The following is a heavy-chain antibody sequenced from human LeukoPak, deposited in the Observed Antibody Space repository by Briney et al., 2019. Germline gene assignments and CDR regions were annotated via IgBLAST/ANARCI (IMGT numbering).Heavy chain of an antibody. CDR2: IYHSGST. CDR3: ARRDIGAAYSSLGYYYMDV. CDR1: GYSLSSGYY. D-gene: IGHD2-15*01. J-gene: IGHJ6*03. V-gene: IGHV4-38-2*01. Sequence: PSETLSLTCAVSGYSLSSGYYWGWIRQPPGKGLEWIGSIYHSGSTYYNPSLKSRVTISVDTSKNQFSLKLSSVTAADTAVYYCARRDIGAAYSSLGYYYMDVWGKGTTVTVSS.